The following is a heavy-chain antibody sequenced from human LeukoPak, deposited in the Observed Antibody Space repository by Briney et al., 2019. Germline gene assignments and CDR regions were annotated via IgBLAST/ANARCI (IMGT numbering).Heavy chain of an antibody. CDR3: AETYCGGDCYSAADYYYYMDV. D-gene: IGHD2-21*01. V-gene: IGHV1-69*02. CDR2: IIPILGIA. Sequence: ASVKVSCKASGGTLSSYTISWVRQAPGQGLEWMGRIIPILGIANYAQKFQGRVTITADKSTSTAYMELSSLRSEDTAVYYCAETYCGGDCYSAADYYYYMDVWGKGTTVTVSS. J-gene: IGHJ6*03. CDR1: GGTLSSYT.